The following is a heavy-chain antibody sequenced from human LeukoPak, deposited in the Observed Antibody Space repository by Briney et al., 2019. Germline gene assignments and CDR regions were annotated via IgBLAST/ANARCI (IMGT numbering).Heavy chain of an antibody. V-gene: IGHV4-61*01. CDR1: GGSVSSGSYY. Sequence: SETLSLTCTVSGGSVSSGSYYWTWIRQPPGKGLEWIGYIYHSGGTNYNPSLKSRVTISVDTSKNQFSLKLSSVTAADTAVYYCARFVSGYERSYFDYWGQGTPVTVSS. J-gene: IGHJ4*02. D-gene: IGHD5-12*01. CDR3: ARFVSGYERSYFDY. CDR2: IYHSGGT.